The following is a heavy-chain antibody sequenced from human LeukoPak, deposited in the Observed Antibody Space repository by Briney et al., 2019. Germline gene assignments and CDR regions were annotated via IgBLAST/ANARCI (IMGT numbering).Heavy chain of an antibody. D-gene: IGHD2-15*01. CDR2: FDPEDGET. CDR1: GYTLTELS. Sequence: ASVKVSCKVSGYTLTELSMHWVRQAPGKGLEWMGGFDPEDGETIYAQKFQGRVTMTEDTSTDTAYMELSSLRSEDTAVYYCATVLPTVVVVAGLAFDIWGQGTMVSVSS. J-gene: IGHJ3*02. V-gene: IGHV1-24*01. CDR3: ATVLPTVVVVAGLAFDI.